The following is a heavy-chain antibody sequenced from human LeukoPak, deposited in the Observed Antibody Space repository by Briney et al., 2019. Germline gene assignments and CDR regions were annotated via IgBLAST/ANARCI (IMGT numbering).Heavy chain of an antibody. D-gene: IGHD4-17*01. J-gene: IGHJ4*02. CDR2: MNPNSGNT. CDR1: GYTFASYD. V-gene: IGHV1-8*01. CDR3: ARIGERSDY. Sequence: ASVKVSCKASGYTFASYDINWVRPATGQGIEWMGWMNPNSGNTGYAQKFQGRVTMTRNTSISTVYMELSSLRSEDTAVYYCARIGERSDYWGQGTLVTVSS.